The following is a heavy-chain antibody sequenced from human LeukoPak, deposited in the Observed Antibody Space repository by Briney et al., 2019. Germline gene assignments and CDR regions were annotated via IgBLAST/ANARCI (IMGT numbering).Heavy chain of an antibody. D-gene: IGHD6-19*01. J-gene: IGHJ4*02. V-gene: IGHV4-59*01. CDR2: IYYSGST. CDR1: GGSFSGYY. CDR3: ARYCSSGWYYFDY. Sequence: SETLSLTCAVYGGSFSGYYWSWIRQPPGKGLEWIGYIYYSGSTNYNPSLKRRVTISVDTSKNQFSLKMTSVTAADTAVYYCARYCSSGWYYFDYWGQGTLVTVSS.